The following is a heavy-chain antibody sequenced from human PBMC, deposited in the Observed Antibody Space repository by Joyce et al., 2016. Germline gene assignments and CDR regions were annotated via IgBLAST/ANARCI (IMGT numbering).Heavy chain of an antibody. J-gene: IGHJ4*02. CDR2: SKFDGTYT. Sequence: EVQLVESGGGLVQPGGSLRLSCEASGFTFSRYWMHWIRQGPGKGLVWFSRSKFDGTYTNYADFVRGRLTISRDNAKNTLYLQMNSLRVEDTAVYYCVRDGDAYNFDYWGQGTLVTVSS. CDR3: VRDGDAYNFDY. D-gene: IGHD5-24*01. V-gene: IGHV3-74*01. CDR1: GFTFSRYW.